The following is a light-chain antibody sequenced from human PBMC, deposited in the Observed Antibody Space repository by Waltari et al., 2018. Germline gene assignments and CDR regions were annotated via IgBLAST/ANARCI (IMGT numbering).Light chain of an antibody. CDR2: QAS. Sequence: DTQMTQSPSTLSASVGARVIFSCRASQSISKWLAWYQQKPGKAPKLLIYQASTLESGVPSRFSGSGSGTEFTLTISSLQPEDFATYYCQQYNSYSLLSFGGGTKVEIK. J-gene: IGKJ4*01. CDR1: QSISKW. CDR3: QQYNSYSLLS. V-gene: IGKV1-5*03.